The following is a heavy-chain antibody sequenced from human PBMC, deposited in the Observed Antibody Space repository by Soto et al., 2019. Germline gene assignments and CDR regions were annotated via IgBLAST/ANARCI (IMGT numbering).Heavy chain of an antibody. Sequence: EVQLVESGGGLVQPGGSLRLSCAASGFTVSSNYMSWVRQAPGKGLEWVSVIYSGGSTYYADSVKGRFTISRDNSKNTLYLQINSLRAGDRAVYYCASSRTWGCFDLWGRGPLVTVSS. V-gene: IGHV3-66*01. CDR2: IYSGGST. D-gene: IGHD2-8*02. J-gene: IGHJ2*01. CDR3: ASSRTWGCFDL. CDR1: GFTVSSNY.